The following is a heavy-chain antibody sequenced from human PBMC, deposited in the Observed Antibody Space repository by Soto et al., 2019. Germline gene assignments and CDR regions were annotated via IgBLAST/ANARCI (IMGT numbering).Heavy chain of an antibody. CDR3: ARDSSGTSGFNWFDP. D-gene: IGHD3-22*01. CDR2: ISPIFGTA. Sequence: SVKVSCKASGCTFSSYAISWVRQAPGQGLEWMVGISPIFGTANYAQKFQGRVTITAEESTSTAYMELSSLRYEDTVVYYCARDSSGTSGFNWFDPWGQGTLVTVSS. CDR1: GCTFSSYA. V-gene: IGHV1-69*13. J-gene: IGHJ5*02.